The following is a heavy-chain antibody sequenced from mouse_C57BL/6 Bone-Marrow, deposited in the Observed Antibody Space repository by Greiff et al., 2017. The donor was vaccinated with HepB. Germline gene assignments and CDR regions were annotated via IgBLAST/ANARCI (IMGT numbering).Heavy chain of an antibody. J-gene: IGHJ3*01. CDR1: GFTFSSYG. Sequence: EVKLMESGGDLVKPGGSLKLSCAASGFTFSSYGMSWVRQTPDKRLEWVATISSGGSYTYYPDSVKGRFTISRDNAKNTLYLQMSSLKSEDTAMYYCARRYYYGSSSAWFAYWGQGTLVTVSA. D-gene: IGHD1-1*01. CDR3: ARRYYYGSSSAWFAY. V-gene: IGHV5-6*02. CDR2: ISSGGSYT.